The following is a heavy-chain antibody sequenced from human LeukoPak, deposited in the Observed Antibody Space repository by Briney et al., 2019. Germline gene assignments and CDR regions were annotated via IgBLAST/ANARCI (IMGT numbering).Heavy chain of an antibody. CDR3: ARDRRLASFDY. D-gene: IGHD6-25*01. CDR2: ITGRGEST. CDR1: GFTFSNYG. V-gene: IGHV3-23*01. Sequence: GGSLRLSCAASGFTFSNYGMNWVRQAPGKGLEWVSGITGRGESTYYADSGKGRFTISRDNSKNTLYLQMNSLRAEDAAIYYCARDRRLASFDYGGQGTLVTVSS. J-gene: IGHJ4*02.